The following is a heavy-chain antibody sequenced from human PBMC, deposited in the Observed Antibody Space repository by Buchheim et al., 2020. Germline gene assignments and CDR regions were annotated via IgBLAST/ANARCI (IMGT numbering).Heavy chain of an antibody. Sequence: QVQLVQSGAEVKKPGASVKVSCKASGYTFTSYYMHWVRQAPGQGLERMGIINPSGGSTSYAQKFQGRVTMTRDTSTSTVYMELSSLRSEDTAVYYCARSYSSGGMYYYYYYMDVWGKGTT. CDR1: GYTFTSYY. D-gene: IGHD6-19*01. V-gene: IGHV1-46*01. J-gene: IGHJ6*03. CDR2: INPSGGST. CDR3: ARSYSSGGMYYYYYYMDV.